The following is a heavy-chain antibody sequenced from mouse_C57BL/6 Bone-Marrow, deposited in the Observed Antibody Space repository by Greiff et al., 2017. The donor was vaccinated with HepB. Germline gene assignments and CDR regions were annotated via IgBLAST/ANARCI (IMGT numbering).Heavy chain of an antibody. Sequence: QVQLQQPGAELVKPGASVKLSCKASGYTFTSYWMHWVKQRPGQGLEWIGMIHPNSGGTNYNEKFKSKATLTVDKSSSTAYMQLSSLTSEDSAVYYCASPYDYDAMDYWGQGTSVTVSS. V-gene: IGHV1-64*01. J-gene: IGHJ4*01. CDR2: IHPNSGGT. CDR3: ASPYDYDAMDY. CDR1: GYTFTSYW.